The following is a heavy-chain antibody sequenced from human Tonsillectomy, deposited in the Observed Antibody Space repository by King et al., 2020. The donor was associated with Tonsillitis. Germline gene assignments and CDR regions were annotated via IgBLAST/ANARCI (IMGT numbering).Heavy chain of an antibody. V-gene: IGHV1-46*01. CDR2: INPSDGST. J-gene: IGHJ4*02. Sequence: QLVQSGAEVKKPGASVNVSCKASEYTLTRSFIHWVRQAAGQGLLWMGIINPSDGSTTYAKKFQGRVAMTRDTSTSTVYLELSSLRSDDTAIFYCARAQSGAYYFDSWGQGTLVTVSS. CDR3: ARAQSGAYYFDS. CDR1: EYTLTRSF. D-gene: IGHD7-27*01.